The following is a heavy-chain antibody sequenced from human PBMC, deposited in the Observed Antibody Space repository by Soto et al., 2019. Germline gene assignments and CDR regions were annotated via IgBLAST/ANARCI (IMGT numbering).Heavy chain of an antibody. D-gene: IGHD3-3*01. J-gene: IGHJ4*02. Sequence: SGPTLVNPTQTLTLTCTVSGFSLSASGEGVGWIRQPPGKALEWLGVLYWHDNTRYTRYSPSLKNRLAITEDTSKNQVVLTLTNMDPVDTATYFCAHPYDFWTGYYFLSYFDYWGQVMLVTVSS. V-gene: IGHV2-5*01. CDR3: AHPYDFWTGYYFLSYFDY. CDR1: GFSLSASGEG. CDR2: LYWHDNT.